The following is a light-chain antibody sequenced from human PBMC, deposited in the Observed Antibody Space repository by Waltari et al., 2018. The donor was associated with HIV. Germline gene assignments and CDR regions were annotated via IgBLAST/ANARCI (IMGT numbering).Light chain of an antibody. CDR3: CSYTSTTTSIL. Sequence: QSALTQPASVSGSPGQPITISCTGTRNDIGTYNYVSWYQQHPGNVPKLLIYEVTKRPSGVSNRFSGSKSGNTASLTISGLQAEDEAAYYCCSYTSTTTSILFAGGTKLTVL. CDR1: RNDIGTYNY. J-gene: IGLJ2*01. V-gene: IGLV2-14*01. CDR2: EVT.